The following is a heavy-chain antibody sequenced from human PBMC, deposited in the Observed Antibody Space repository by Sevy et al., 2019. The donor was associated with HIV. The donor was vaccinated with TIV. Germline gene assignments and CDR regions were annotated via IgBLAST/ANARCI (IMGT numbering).Heavy chain of an antibody. CDR1: GGSLSHYY. Sequence: SETLSLTCAVYGGSLSHYYWTWIRQPPGEGLKWIGEINHSGSTSYNPSLKSRVTISLDTSKNQFSLKLMSVTAADTAVYYCARGKGYPRNFDFWGQGILVTVSS. J-gene: IGHJ4*02. V-gene: IGHV4-34*01. D-gene: IGHD2-15*01. CDR3: ARGKGYPRNFDF. CDR2: INHSGST.